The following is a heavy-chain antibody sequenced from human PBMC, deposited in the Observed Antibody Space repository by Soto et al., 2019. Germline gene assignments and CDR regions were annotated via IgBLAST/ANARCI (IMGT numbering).Heavy chain of an antibody. CDR2: IYWDDEK. J-gene: IGHJ5*02. D-gene: IGHD6-13*01. CDR1: GFSLTTSGVG. Sequence: SGPTLVNPTQTLTLTCTFSGFSLTTSGVGVGWFRQPPGKALGWLALIYWDDEKRYSPSLKSRLTITKDTFNNQVVLTMTNMDLVDTATYYCAPRIAGAPHRNNNWFDPWGQGTLVTVSS. CDR3: APRIAGAPHRNNNWFDP. V-gene: IGHV2-5*02.